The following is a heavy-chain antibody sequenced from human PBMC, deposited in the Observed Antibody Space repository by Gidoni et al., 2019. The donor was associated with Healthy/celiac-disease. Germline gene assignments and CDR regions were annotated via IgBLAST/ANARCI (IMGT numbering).Heavy chain of an antibody. CDR3: AKDLSGSHDY. J-gene: IGHJ4*02. Sequence: EVQLVESGGGVVQPGGSLRLSCADSGFTFDDYAMHWVRQAPGKGLEWVSLISGDGGSTYYADSGKGRVTISRDNSKNSLYLQMNSLRTEDTALYYCAKDLSGSHDYWGQGTLVTVSS. D-gene: IGHD1-26*01. CDR1: GFTFDDYA. V-gene: IGHV3-43*02. CDR2: ISGDGGST.